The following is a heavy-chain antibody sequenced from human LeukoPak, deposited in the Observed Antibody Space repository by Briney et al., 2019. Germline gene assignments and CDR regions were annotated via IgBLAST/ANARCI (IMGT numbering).Heavy chain of an antibody. CDR1: GLTVSSNC. J-gene: IGHJ4*02. V-gene: IGHV3-23*01. CDR2: ISGSGGST. Sequence: GGSLRLSCAASGLTVSSNCMSWVRQAPGKGLEWVSAISGSGGSTYYADSVKGRFTISRDNSKNTLYLQMNSLRAEDTAVYYCAKFEESYDYVWGSYRQAFDYWGQGTLVTVSS. D-gene: IGHD3-16*02. CDR3: AKFEESYDYVWGSYRQAFDY.